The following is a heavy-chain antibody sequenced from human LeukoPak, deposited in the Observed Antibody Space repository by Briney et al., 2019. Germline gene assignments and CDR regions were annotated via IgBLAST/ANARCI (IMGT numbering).Heavy chain of an antibody. V-gene: IGHV4-30-4*01. D-gene: IGHD5-24*01. CDR1: GGSISSGDYY. CDR3: ARVAAATTNPRFDY. CDR2: IYYSGDT. Sequence: SQTLSLTCTVSGGSISSGDYYWSWIRQPPGKGLEWIGYIYYSGDTYYNLSLRSRVTISVDTSKNQFSLKVSSVTAADTAVYYCARVAAATTNPRFDYWGPGTLVTVSS. J-gene: IGHJ4*02.